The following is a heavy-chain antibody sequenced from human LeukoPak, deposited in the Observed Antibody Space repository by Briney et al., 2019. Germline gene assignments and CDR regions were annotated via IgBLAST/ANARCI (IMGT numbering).Heavy chain of an antibody. CDR3: ATAYYYCSGSYYNPYYYYYYYMDV. D-gene: IGHD3-10*01. CDR1: GYTFTSYG. J-gene: IGHJ6*03. CDR2: ISAYNGNT. Sequence: GASVKVSCKASGYTFTSYGISWVRQAPGQGLEWMGWISAYNGNTNYAQKLQGRVTMTTDTSTSTAYMELRSLTSDDTAVYYCATAYYYCSGSYYNPYYYYYYYMDVWGKGTTVTVSS. V-gene: IGHV1-18*01.